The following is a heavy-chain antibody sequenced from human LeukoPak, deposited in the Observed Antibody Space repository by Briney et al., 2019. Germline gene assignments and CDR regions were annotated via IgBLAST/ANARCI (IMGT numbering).Heavy chain of an antibody. J-gene: IGHJ4*02. CDR2: IKQDGSEK. Sequence: GGSLRLSCAASGFTFSSYWMTWVRQAPGKGLEWVANIKQDGSEKYYVDSVKGRFTISRDNAKNSLYLQMNSLRAKDTAVYYCARDPYYYDSSGYSFIYYFDYWGQGTLVTVSS. CDR3: ARDPYYYDSSGYSFIYYFDY. V-gene: IGHV3-7*01. D-gene: IGHD3-22*01. CDR1: GFTFSSYW.